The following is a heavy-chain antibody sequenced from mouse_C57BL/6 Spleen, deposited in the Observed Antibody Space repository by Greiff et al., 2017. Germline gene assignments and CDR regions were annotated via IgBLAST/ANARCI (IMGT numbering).Heavy chain of an antibody. CDR1: GYTFTSYW. J-gene: IGHJ3*01. D-gene: IGHD3-2*02. CDR2: IDPSDSYT. Sequence: QVQLQQPGAELVMPGASVKLSCKASGYTFTSYWMHWVKQRPGQGLEWIGEIDPSDSYTNYNQKFKGKSTLTVDKSSSTAYMQLSSLTSEDSAVYYCAEETAQAPCAYWGQGTLVTVSA. CDR3: AEETAQAPCAY. V-gene: IGHV1-69*01.